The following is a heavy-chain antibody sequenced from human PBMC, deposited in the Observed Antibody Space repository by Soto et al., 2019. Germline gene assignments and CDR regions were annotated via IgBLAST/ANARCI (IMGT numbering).Heavy chain of an antibody. CDR3: AKDRHLGGATYFHH. V-gene: IGHV3-30*18. J-gene: IGHJ1*01. CDR1: GFTFSSYG. CDR2: ISYDGSNK. Sequence: QVQLVESGGGVVQPGRSLRLSCAASGFTFSSYGMHWVRQAPGKGLEWVAVISYDGSNKYYADSVKGRFTISRDNSKNLLYLQMTRVRAEDTAVYYWAKDRHLGGATYFHHWGQATLVTVSS. D-gene: IGHD1-26*01.